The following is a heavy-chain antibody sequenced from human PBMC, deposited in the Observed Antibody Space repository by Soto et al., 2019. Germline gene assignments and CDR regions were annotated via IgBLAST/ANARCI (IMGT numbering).Heavy chain of an antibody. D-gene: IGHD3-16*01. CDR3: TTGEN. V-gene: IGHV3-15*01. CDR2: IQKEADGGAT. Sequence: EVLLVESGGGLAKPGESLRLSCEASGFTFRNVWMTWIRRAPGRWLEWFATIQKEADGGATDYGAPVAGRFTISRDDSQRILYLQMTSLKSEDTGLYYCTTGENWGRGHLVNVAS. CDR1: GFTFRNVW. J-gene: IGHJ1*01.